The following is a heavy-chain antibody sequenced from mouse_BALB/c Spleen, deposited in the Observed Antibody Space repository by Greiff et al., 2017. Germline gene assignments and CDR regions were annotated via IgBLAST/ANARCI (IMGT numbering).Heavy chain of an antibody. J-gene: IGHJ2*01. CDR3: TRYGNYGFDY. CDR1: GYTFTSYW. CDR2: IYPSDSYT. Sequence: QVQLQQSGAELVRPGASVKLSCKASGYTFTSYWINWVKQRPGQGLEWIGNIYPSDSYTNYNQKFKDKATLTVDKSSSTAYMQLSSPTSEDSAVYYCTRYGNYGFDYWGQGTTLTVSS. D-gene: IGHD2-1*01. V-gene: IGHV1-69*02.